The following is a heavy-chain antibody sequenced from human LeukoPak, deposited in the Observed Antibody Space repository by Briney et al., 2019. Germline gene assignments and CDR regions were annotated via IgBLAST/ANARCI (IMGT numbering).Heavy chain of an antibody. Sequence: SGGSLRLSCVASGFPFSTYAMSWVRQAPGKGLEWVSSIFGSTGSTYYADSVKGRVTVSRDNSRNTVYLQMNSLRGEDTAVYYCARDRTYHSDFTAYYFSAPLQQYWGQGTLVTASS. D-gene: IGHD3-22*01. V-gene: IGHV3-23*01. CDR1: GFPFSTYA. CDR2: IFGSTGST. J-gene: IGHJ4*02. CDR3: ARDRTYHSDFTAYYFSAPLQQY.